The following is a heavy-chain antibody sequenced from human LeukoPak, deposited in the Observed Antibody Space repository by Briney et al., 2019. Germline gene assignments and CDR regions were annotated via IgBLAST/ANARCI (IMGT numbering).Heavy chain of an antibody. Sequence: GGSLRLSCAASGFALSSYAMSWVRQAPGKGLEWVSGIRGSGGSTYYADSVKGRITISRDNPKNTLYLQMNSLRAEDTAVYYCAKSFEKYSSSSIDYYMDVWGKGTTVTVSS. CDR2: IRGSGGST. D-gene: IGHD6-6*01. CDR1: GFALSSYA. J-gene: IGHJ6*03. CDR3: AKSFEKYSSSSIDYYMDV. V-gene: IGHV3-23*01.